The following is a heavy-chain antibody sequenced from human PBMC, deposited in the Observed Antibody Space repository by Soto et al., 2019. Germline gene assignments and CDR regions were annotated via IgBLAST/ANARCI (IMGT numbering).Heavy chain of an antibody. Sequence: QLQLQESGPGLVKPSETLSLTCTVSGGSISSSSYYWGWIRQPPGKGLEWIGSIYYSGSTYYNPSLKSRVTISVDTSKNQFSLKLSSVTAADTAVYYCARPHDSSGYYDPQNPRKPEYYFDYWGQGTLVTVSS. D-gene: IGHD3-22*01. J-gene: IGHJ4*02. CDR1: GGSISSSSYY. V-gene: IGHV4-39*01. CDR3: ARPHDSSGYYDPQNPRKPEYYFDY. CDR2: IYYSGST.